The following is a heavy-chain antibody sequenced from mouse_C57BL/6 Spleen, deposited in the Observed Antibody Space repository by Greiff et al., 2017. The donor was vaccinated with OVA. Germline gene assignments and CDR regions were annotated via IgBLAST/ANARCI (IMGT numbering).Heavy chain of an antibody. CDR1: GYTFTDYY. CDR3: AREDYYGSSPYAMDY. V-gene: IGHV1-26*01. J-gene: IGHJ4*01. D-gene: IGHD1-1*01. Sequence: VQLQQSGPELVKPGASVKISCKASGYTFTDYYMNWVKQSHGKSLEWIGDINPNNGGTSYNQKFKGKATLTVDKSSSTAYMELRSLTSEDSAVYYCAREDYYGSSPYAMDYWGQGTSVTVSS. CDR2: INPNNGGT.